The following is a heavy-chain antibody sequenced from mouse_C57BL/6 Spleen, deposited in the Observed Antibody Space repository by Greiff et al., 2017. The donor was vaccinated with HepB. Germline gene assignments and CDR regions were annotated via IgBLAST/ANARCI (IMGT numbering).Heavy chain of an antibody. CDR2: IDPEDGET. CDR3: AITTVVAPLLDY. D-gene: IGHD1-1*01. J-gene: IGHJ2*01. V-gene: IGHV14-2*01. CDR1: GFNIKDYY. Sequence: EVKLMESGAELVKPGASVKLSCTASGFNIKDYYMHWVKQRTEQGLEWIGRIDPEDGETKYAPKFQGKATITADTSSNTAYLQLSSLTSEDTAVYYGAITTVVAPLLDYWGQGTTLTVSS.